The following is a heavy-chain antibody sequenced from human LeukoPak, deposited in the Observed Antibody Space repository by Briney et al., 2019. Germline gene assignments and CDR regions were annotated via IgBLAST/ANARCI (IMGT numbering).Heavy chain of an antibody. CDR2: IIPIFGTA. Sequence: ASAKVSFKASGGTFSSYAISWVRQAPGQGLEWVGGIIPIFGTANYAQKFQGRVTITTDESTSTAYPEPSRLSPDDTAVYYCARTVKSEGHFEYWGQGPLVTVSS. CDR1: GGTFSSYA. CDR3: ARTVKSEGHFEY. D-gene: IGHD4-17*01. V-gene: IGHV1-69*05. J-gene: IGHJ4*02.